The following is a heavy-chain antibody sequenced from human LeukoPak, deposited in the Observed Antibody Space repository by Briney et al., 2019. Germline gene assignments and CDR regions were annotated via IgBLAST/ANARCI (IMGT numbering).Heavy chain of an antibody. CDR3: ARDAIAAAGAGA. Sequence: ASVTVSFKSSVYTFTDYSMHWVRQAPGQGREWMGWINPSSGETDYVHRFRGGVTMTRDTSISTAYLEVSRLTSDDTAVYFCARDAIAAAGAGAWGQGTLVTVSS. V-gene: IGHV1-2*02. CDR2: INPSSGET. J-gene: IGHJ4*02. D-gene: IGHD6-13*01. CDR1: VYTFTDYS.